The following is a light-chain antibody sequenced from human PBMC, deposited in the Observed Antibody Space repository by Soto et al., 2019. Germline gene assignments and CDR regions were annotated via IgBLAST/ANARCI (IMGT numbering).Light chain of an antibody. J-gene: IGKJ4*01. V-gene: IGKV1-33*01. CDR1: QDISNY. CDR3: QQYDNLPLT. CDR2: DAS. Sequence: DIQMTQSPSSLSASVGDRVTITCQASQDISNYLNWYQQKPGKAPKLLIYDASNLETGVPSRFSGGGSGTDFTFTISSLRPEDIATYYCQQYDNLPLTFGGGTKVDSK.